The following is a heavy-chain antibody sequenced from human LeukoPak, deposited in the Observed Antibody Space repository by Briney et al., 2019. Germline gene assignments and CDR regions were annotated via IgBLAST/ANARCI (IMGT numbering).Heavy chain of an antibody. V-gene: IGHV1-69*13. CDR3: ANLVGAPYYYDSSGYFDY. J-gene: IGHJ4*02. D-gene: IGHD3-22*01. Sequence: SVKVSCKASGDTFSTYAISWVRQAPGQGLEWMGGIIPVYGTPNYAQKFQGRVTIIADQSTSTAYMELSSLRFEDTAVYYCANLVGAPYYYDSSGYFDYWGQGTLVTVSS. CDR1: GDTFSTYA. CDR2: IIPVYGTP.